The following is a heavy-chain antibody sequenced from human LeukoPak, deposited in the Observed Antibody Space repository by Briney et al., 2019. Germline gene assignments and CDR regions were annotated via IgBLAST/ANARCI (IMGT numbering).Heavy chain of an antibody. Sequence: GGSLRLSCAASGFTFSSYGMHWVRQAPGKGLEWVAFIRYDGSNKYYADSVKGRFTISRDNAKNSLYLQMNSLRAEDTAVYYCAKGKWEMATISDYWGQGTLVTVSS. CDR2: IRYDGSNK. J-gene: IGHJ4*02. CDR1: GFTFSSYG. D-gene: IGHD5-24*01. CDR3: AKGKWEMATISDY. V-gene: IGHV3-30*02.